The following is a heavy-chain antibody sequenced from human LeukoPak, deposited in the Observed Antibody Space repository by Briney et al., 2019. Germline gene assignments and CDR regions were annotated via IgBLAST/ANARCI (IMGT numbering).Heavy chain of an antibody. CDR1: GGSISGYY. Sequence: PSETLSLLCSVSGGSISGYYWSWIRQPPGKGLEWIGYIYYSGTTIYNPSLKSRLTISLDTSKNQFSLNLSSVTAADTAVYYCARDETHFYGSGSSNWFDPWGQGILVTVSS. D-gene: IGHD3-10*01. J-gene: IGHJ5*02. V-gene: IGHV4-4*08. CDR2: IYYSGTT. CDR3: ARDETHFYGSGSSNWFDP.